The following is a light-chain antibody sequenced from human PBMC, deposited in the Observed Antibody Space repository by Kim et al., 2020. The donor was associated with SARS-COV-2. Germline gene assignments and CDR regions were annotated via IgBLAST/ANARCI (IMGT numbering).Light chain of an antibody. CDR1: QSVLHSSNSNNY. CDR2: WAS. V-gene: IGKV4-1*01. Sequence: DIVMTQSPDSLAVSLGERATINCRSSQSVLHSSNSNNYLAWYQQKPGQPPKLLIYWASTRESGVPDRFSGSGSGSDFTLTISSLQAEDVAVYYCQQYYSTPYTFGQGTTLEI. J-gene: IGKJ2*01. CDR3: QQYYSTPYT.